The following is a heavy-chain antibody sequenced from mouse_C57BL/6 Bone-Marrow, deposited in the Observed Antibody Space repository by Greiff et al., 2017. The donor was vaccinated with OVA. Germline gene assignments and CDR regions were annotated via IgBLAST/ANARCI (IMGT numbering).Heavy chain of an antibody. CDR1: GYSITSGYY. Sequence: EVKLVESGPGLVKPSQSLSLTCSVTGYSITSGYYWNWIRQFPGNKLEWMGYISYDGSNNYNPSLKNRISITRDTSKNQFFLKLNSVTTEDTATYYCASDGYYAWFAYWGQGTLVTVSA. D-gene: IGHD2-3*01. CDR2: ISYDGSN. J-gene: IGHJ3*01. CDR3: ASDGYYAWFAY. V-gene: IGHV3-6*01.